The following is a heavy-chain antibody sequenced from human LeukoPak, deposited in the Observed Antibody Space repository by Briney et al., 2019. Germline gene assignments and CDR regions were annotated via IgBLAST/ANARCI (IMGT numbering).Heavy chain of an antibody. J-gene: IGHJ4*02. V-gene: IGHV4-4*02. CDR1: GGSISSSNW. CDR3: ARGQWLPVFDF. Sequence: SETLSLTCAVSGGSISSSNWWSWVRQPPGKGLEWIGYIYHSGSTKYNPSLKSRVTISVDTSKNHFSLKLSSVTAADTAVYYCARGQWLPVFDFWGQGTLVTVSS. CDR2: IYHSGST. D-gene: IGHD3-22*01.